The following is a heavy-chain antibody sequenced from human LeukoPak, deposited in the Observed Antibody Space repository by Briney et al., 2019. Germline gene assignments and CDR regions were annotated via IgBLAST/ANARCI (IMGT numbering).Heavy chain of an antibody. Sequence: GRSLRLSCAASGFIFSDFGMHWVRQAPDKGLEWVAVIWYDGTKRYYADSVEGRFTISRDDFKNTVFLQMNSLRPEDTAVYYCARDLCSTTSCLDYWGQGTPVTVSS. CDR1: GFIFSDFG. CDR3: ARDLCSTTSCLDY. D-gene: IGHD2-2*01. CDR2: IWYDGTKR. V-gene: IGHV3-33*01. J-gene: IGHJ4*02.